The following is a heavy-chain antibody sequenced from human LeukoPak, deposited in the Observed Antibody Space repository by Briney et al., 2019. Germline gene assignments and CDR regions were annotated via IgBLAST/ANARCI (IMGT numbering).Heavy chain of an antibody. Sequence: GGSLRLSCAASGFTFSDYYMIWIRQAPGKGLELVSYISSSGSTIYYADSVKGRFTISRDNAKNSLYLQMNSLRAEDTAVYYCARHLAPLHSNGMDVWGQGTTVTVSS. CDR3: ARHLAPLHSNGMDV. CDR2: ISSSGSTI. D-gene: IGHD4-11*01. V-gene: IGHV3-11*01. J-gene: IGHJ6*02. CDR1: GFTFSDYY.